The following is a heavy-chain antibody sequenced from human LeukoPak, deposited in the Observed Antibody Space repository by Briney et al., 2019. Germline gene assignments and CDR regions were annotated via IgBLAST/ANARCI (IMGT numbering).Heavy chain of an antibody. CDR3: AKDRGSTTSCSNY. V-gene: IGHV3-23*01. Sequence: GGSLRLSCAASGFXFSNYAMTWVRQAPGKGLEWVSVVTGSSSNTYYADSVKGRFTISRDNSKNMLYLEMNSLRVEDTAIYYCAKDRGSTTSCSNYWGRGTLVTVSS. D-gene: IGHD2-2*01. J-gene: IGHJ4*02. CDR1: GFXFSNYA. CDR2: VTGSSSNT.